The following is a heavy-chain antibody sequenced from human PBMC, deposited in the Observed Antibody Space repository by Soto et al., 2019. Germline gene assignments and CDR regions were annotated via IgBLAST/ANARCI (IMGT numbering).Heavy chain of an antibody. V-gene: IGHV3-33*01. CDR2: IWYDGSNK. D-gene: IGHD6-19*01. CDR3: ARDVAVAGYNWFDP. J-gene: IGHJ5*02. Sequence: PGGSLRLSCAASGFTFSSYGMHWVRQAPGKGLEWVAVIWYDGSNKYYADSVKGRFTISRDNSKNTLYLQMNSLRAEDTAVYYCARDVAVAGYNWFDPWGQGTLVTVSS. CDR1: GFTFSSYG.